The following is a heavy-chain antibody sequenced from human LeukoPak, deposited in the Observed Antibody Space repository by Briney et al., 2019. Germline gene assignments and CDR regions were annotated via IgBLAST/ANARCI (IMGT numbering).Heavy chain of an antibody. J-gene: IGHJ4*02. V-gene: IGHV3-11*04. CDR2: ISSSGSTI. CDR1: GFTFSDYY. Sequence: GGSLRLSCAASGFTFSDYYMSWIRQAPGKGLEWVSYISSSGSTIYYADSVKGRFTISRDNAKNSLCLQMNSLRAEDTAVYYCARSRTVTRYFDYWGQGTLVTVSS. CDR3: ARSRTVTRYFDY. D-gene: IGHD4-17*01.